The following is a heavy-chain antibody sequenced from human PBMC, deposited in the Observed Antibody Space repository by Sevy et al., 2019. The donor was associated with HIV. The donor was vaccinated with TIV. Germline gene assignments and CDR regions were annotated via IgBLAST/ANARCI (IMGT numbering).Heavy chain of an antibody. J-gene: IGHJ4*02. Sequence: GGSLRLSCAASGFTFSSYWMHWVRQAPGKGLAWVSRINSDGSSTSYADSVKGRFTISRDNAKNTLCLQMNSLRAEDTAVYYCASSKGDYYYGSGSLHADYWGQGTLVTVSS. CDR2: INSDGSST. CDR3: ASSKGDYYYGSGSLHADY. V-gene: IGHV3-74*01. D-gene: IGHD3-10*01. CDR1: GFTFSSYW.